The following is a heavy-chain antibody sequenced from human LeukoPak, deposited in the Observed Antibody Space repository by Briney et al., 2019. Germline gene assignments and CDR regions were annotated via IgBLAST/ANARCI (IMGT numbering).Heavy chain of an antibody. D-gene: IGHD6-13*01. V-gene: IGHV4-34*01. Sequence: SETLSLTCAVYGGSFSGYYWSWIRQPPGKGLEWIGEINHSGSTNYNPSLQSRVTISVDTSKNQFSLKLSSVTAADTAVYYCARPTSFSWYNWFDPWGQGTLVTVSS. CDR3: ARPTSFSWYNWFDP. CDR1: GGSFSGYY. CDR2: INHSGST. J-gene: IGHJ5*02.